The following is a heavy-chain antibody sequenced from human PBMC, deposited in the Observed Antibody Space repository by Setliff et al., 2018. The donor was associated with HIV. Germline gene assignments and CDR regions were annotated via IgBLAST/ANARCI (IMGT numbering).Heavy chain of an antibody. CDR2: IYYTGNT. CDR3: ARDDSIVLVPAIMRGDGFDF. Sequence: SETLSLTCTVSGGSVGSSSYYWAWIRQPPGKGLEWIGSIYYTGNTKYNPSPESRVTFSIDTSENQFSLRLASVTAADTAIYYCARDDSIVLVPAIMRGDGFDFWGQGRMVTVS. V-gene: IGHV4-39*07. J-gene: IGHJ3*01. D-gene: IGHD2-2*01. CDR1: GGSVGSSSYY.